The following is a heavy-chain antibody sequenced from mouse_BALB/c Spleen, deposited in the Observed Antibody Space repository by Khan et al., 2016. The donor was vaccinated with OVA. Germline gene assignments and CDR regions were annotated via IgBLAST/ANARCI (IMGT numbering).Heavy chain of an antibody. V-gene: IGHV4-1*02. CDR2: INPDSSTI. D-gene: IGHD1-1*01. CDR1: GFEFSRYW. Sequence: EVQLQESGGGLVQPGGSLKLSCAASGFEFSRYWMSWVRQAPGKGLEWIGQINPDSSTINYTPSLKDKFIISRDSAKNTLYLQMSKVRSEDTAHYYCASDYYYGSGCFDYWGQGTTLTVSS. CDR3: ASDYYYGSGCFDY. J-gene: IGHJ2*01.